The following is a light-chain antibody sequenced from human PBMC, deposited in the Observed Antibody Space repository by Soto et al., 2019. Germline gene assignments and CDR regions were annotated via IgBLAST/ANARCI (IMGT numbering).Light chain of an antibody. Sequence: EIVMTQSPATLSASPGERVTLSCRASQSISTSLAWYQQKPGQAPRLLIYGASTRAAGIPARFSGSGFGTEFTLTISSLQSEDFAVYYCQHYGSSPFTFGPGTKVDIK. CDR1: QSISTS. J-gene: IGKJ3*01. CDR3: QHYGSSPFT. CDR2: GAS. V-gene: IGKV3-15*01.